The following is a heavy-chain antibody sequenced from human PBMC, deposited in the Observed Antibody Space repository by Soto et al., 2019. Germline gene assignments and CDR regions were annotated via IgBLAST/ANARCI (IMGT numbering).Heavy chain of an antibody. V-gene: IGHV4-59*08. CDR1: GGSISSYY. J-gene: IGHJ4*02. CDR3: VRVPDY. Sequence: PSETLSLTCTVSGGSISSYYWSWIRQPPGKGLEWIGYIYYSGSTNYNPSLKSRVTISVDTSRNQFSLKLSSVTAADTAVYYCVRVPDYWGQGTLVTSPQ. CDR2: IYYSGST.